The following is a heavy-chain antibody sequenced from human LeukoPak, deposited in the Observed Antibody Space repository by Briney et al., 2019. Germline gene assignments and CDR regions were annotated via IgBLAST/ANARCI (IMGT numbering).Heavy chain of an antibody. V-gene: IGHV1-69*06. CDR1: GGTLSSYA. Sequence: VCSAWVSSEPSGGTLSSYAISWVRQGPEGGREWMGGIIPIVGTANYTQKSQGGVSICADKSTSTAYMELRSRRSEDTAVFYCAGVDGGTVGLGMDVWGKGTTVTVSS. CDR3: AGVDGGTVGLGMDV. D-gene: IGHD1-1*01. CDR2: IIPIVGTA. J-gene: IGHJ6*04.